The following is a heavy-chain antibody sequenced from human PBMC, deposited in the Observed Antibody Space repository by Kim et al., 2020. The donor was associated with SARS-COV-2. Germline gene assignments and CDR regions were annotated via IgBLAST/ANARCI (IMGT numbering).Heavy chain of an antibody. V-gene: IGHV3-74*01. CDR3: ARADSSSWSDFDY. D-gene: IGHD6-13*01. Sequence: ADSVKGRFTSSRDNAKSTLYLQRSGRRAEDTAVYYCARADSSSWSDFDYRGQGTLVTVSS. J-gene: IGHJ4*02.